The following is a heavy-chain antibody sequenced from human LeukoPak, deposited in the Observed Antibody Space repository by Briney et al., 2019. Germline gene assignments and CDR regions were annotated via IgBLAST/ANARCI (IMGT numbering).Heavy chain of an antibody. V-gene: IGHV4-30-2*01. J-gene: IGHJ5*02. CDR1: GGSISSGGYS. D-gene: IGHD3-10*01. Sequence: SQTLSLTCAVSGGSISSGGYSWSWIRQPPGKGLEWIGYIYHSGSTYYNPSLKSRVTISVDRSKNQFSLKLSSVTAADTAVYYCARDSVRLFDPWGQGTLVTVSS. CDR2: IYHSGST. CDR3: ARDSVRLFDP.